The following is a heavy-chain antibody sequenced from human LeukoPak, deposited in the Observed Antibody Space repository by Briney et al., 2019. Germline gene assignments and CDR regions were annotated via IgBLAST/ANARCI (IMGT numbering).Heavy chain of an antibody. CDR3: AAQPSVVVAAPFDY. CDR1: GGSISSGSYY. D-gene: IGHD2-15*01. Sequence: SETLSLTCTVSGGSISSGSYYWRWIRQPAGTGLEWIGRIYTSGSTNYNPSLKSRVTISVDTSKNQFSLKLSSVTAADTAVYYCAAQPSVVVAAPFDYWGQGTLVTVSS. J-gene: IGHJ4*02. V-gene: IGHV4-61*02. CDR2: IYTSGST.